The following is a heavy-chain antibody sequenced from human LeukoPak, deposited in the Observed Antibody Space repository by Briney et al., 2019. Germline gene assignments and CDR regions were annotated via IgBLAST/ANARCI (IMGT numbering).Heavy chain of an antibody. Sequence: ASVKVSCKASGYTFTGYYMHWVRQAPGQGLEWMGWINPNSGGTNYAQKFQGRVTMTRDTSIRTAYMELSRLRSDDTAVYYCARGFTITMIPASNFDYWGQGTLVTVSS. D-gene: IGHD3-22*01. J-gene: IGHJ4*02. CDR3: ARGFTITMIPASNFDY. CDR2: INPNSGGT. CDR1: GYTFTGYY. V-gene: IGHV1-2*02.